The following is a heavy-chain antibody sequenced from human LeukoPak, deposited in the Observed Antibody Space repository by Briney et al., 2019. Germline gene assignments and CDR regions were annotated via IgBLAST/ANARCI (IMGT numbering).Heavy chain of an antibody. D-gene: IGHD2-15*01. Sequence: SETLSLTCTVSGGSISSGDYYWSWIRQPPGKGLEWIGYIYYSGSTYYNPSLKSRVTISVDTSKNQFPLKLSSVTAADTAVYYCARATAPSSPYWPAVPLFDYWGQGTLVTVSS. V-gene: IGHV4-30-4*08. J-gene: IGHJ4*02. CDR2: IYYSGST. CDR3: ARATAPSSPYWPAVPLFDY. CDR1: GGSISSGDYY.